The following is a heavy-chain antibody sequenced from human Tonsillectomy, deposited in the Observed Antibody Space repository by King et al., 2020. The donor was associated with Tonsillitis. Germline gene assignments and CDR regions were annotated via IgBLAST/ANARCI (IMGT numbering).Heavy chain of an antibody. J-gene: IGHJ4*02. CDR3: STWGAARH. CDR1: GFSFNTFS. Sequence: VQLVESGGGLVKPGGTLRLTCAASGFSFNTFSMNCVRQAPGKGLEGVASINSVGSFIFYADAVKGRFTISRDNANNSLSLQMNSLRADDTAVYYCSTWGAARHWGQGTLVTVSS. V-gene: IGHV3-21*01. D-gene: IGHD6-6*01. CDR2: INSVGSFI.